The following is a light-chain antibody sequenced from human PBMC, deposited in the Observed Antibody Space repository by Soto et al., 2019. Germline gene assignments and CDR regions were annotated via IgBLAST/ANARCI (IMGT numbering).Light chain of an antibody. Sequence: QSVLTQPPSVSGAPGQRVTVSCTGSSSNIGAGYEVHWYQQRPGTAPKLLMYGNNNRPSGVPDRFSGSKSGTSASLAITGLQAEDEADYYCQSYDSSLSGYVFGTGTKVTVL. V-gene: IGLV1-40*01. J-gene: IGLJ1*01. CDR3: QSYDSSLSGYV. CDR2: GNN. CDR1: SSNIGAGYE.